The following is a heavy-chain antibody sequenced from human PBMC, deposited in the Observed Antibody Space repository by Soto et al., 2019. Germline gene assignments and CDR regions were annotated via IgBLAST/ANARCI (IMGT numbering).Heavy chain of an antibody. CDR3: AKDLLEANWSYYFDY. J-gene: IGHJ4*02. CDR1: GFTFSSYA. V-gene: IGHV3-23*01. D-gene: IGHD7-27*01. Sequence: GGSLRLSCAASGFTFSSYAMSWVRQAPGKGLEWVSAISGSGGSTYYADSVKGRFTISRDNSKNTLYLQMNSLRAEDTAVYYCAKDLLEANWSYYFDYWGQGTLVTVSS. CDR2: ISGSGGST.